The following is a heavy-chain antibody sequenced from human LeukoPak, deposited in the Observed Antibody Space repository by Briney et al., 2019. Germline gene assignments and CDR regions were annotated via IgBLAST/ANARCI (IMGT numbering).Heavy chain of an antibody. CDR3: ASGRYCSSTSCYLIYYYMDV. V-gene: IGHV4-61*02. J-gene: IGHJ6*03. CDR2: IYTSGST. Sequence: ASETLSLTCTVSGGSISSGSYYWSWIRQPAGKGLEWIGRIYTSGSTNYNPSLKSRVTISVDTSKNQFSLKLSSVTAADTAVYYCASGRYCSSTSCYLIYYYMDVWGKGTTVTVSS. CDR1: GGSISSGSYY. D-gene: IGHD2-2*01.